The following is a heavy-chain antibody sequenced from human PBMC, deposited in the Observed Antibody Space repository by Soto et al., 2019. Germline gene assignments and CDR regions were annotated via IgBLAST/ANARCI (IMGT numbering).Heavy chain of an antibody. CDR3: ARDIADIVLMVYAIQQDYYYGMDV. CDR2: IWYDGSNK. Sequence: PGGSLRLSCAASGFTFSSYGMHWVSQAPGKGLEWVAVIWYDGSNKNYADSVKGRFTISRDNSKNTLYLQMNSLRAEDTAVYYCARDIADIVLMVYAIQQDYYYGMDVWGQGTTVTVSS. V-gene: IGHV3-33*01. CDR1: GFTFSSYG. D-gene: IGHD2-8*01. J-gene: IGHJ6*02.